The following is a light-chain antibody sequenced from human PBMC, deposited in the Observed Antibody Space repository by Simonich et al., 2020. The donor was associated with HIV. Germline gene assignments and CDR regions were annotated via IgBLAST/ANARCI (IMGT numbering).Light chain of an antibody. V-gene: IGLV2-14*03. J-gene: IGLJ3*02. Sequence: QSALTQPASVSGSPGQSITISCTGTISYVCGYNYVSCYQQHPGKVPKPIIYGVRNRPSGVSNRFAGSKSGNTASRTISGLQAEDEADYYCSSYTSSTTLGGVFGGGTKLTVL. CDR2: GVR. CDR1: ISYVCGYNY. CDR3: SSYTSSTTLGGV.